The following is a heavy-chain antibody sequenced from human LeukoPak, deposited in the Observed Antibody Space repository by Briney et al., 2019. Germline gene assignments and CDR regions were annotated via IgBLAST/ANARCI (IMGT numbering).Heavy chain of an antibody. J-gene: IGHJ6*02. Sequence: SDTLSLTCTVSGXSIRXDYXNWIXXPXGXGLEWIXNIHYRGSTNYTPSLKRRVTISVDTSKNQSSLKLSSVTAADTAAYFCARYDFWTGSSSVGAMDVWGQGTTVPVSS. CDR2: IHYRGST. CDR3: ARYDFWTGSSSVGAMDV. CDR1: GXSIRXDY. V-gene: IGHV4-59*01. D-gene: IGHD3-3*01.